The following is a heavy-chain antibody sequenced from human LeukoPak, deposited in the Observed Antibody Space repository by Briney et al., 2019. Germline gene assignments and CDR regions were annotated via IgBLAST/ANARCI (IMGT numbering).Heavy chain of an antibody. V-gene: IGHV1-46*01. CDR2: INPSGGST. J-gene: IGHJ5*02. D-gene: IGHD3-10*01. CDR1: GYTFTSYY. Sequence: ASVKVSCKASGYTFTSYYMHWVRQAPGQGLEWMGIINPSGGSTSYAQKFQGRVTMTRDMSTSTVYMELSSLRSGDTAVYYCATDAYITMVRGVIISWGQGTLVTVSS. CDR3: ATDAYITMVRGVIIS.